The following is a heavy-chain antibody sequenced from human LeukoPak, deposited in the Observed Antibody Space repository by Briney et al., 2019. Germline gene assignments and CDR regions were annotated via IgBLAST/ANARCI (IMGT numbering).Heavy chain of an antibody. D-gene: IGHD3-9*01. V-gene: IGHV4-38-2*02. CDR3: ASHDILTGPII. CDR2: FYHTGTT. CDR1: GYFISSGHY. Sequence: SKTLSLTCTVSGYFISSGHYWGWVRQVPGKGLEWIGSFYHTGTTYYNPSLKRRVTTSVDKSKNQFSLKLSSVTAADTAVYYCASHDILTGPIIWGQGTMVIISS. J-gene: IGHJ3*02.